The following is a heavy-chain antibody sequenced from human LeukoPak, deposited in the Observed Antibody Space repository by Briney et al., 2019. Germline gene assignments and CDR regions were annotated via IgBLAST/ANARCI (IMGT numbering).Heavy chain of an antibody. CDR2: IKRKTDSGTT. Sequence: PGGSLRLSCAASGFTFSNAWMNWVRQAPGKGLEWIGRIKRKTDSGTTDFAAPVKGRFTISRDDSENKVFLQMNSLKTEDTAVYYCATDLLDYWGQGTLVIVSS. J-gene: IGHJ4*02. V-gene: IGHV3-15*01. CDR3: ATDLLDY. CDR1: GFTFSNAW.